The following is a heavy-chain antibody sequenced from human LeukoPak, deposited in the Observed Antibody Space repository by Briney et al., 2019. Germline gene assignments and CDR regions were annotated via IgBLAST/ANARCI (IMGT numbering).Heavy chain of an antibody. D-gene: IGHD4-23*01. CDR2: IASDGSST. Sequence: GGSLRLSCAASGFTFSSYWMNWVRQAPGKGLVWVSRIASDGSSTTYADSVKGRFSISRDNAKNTLYLQMNSLRVEDTAVYYCARGRPHGNDYWGQGTLVIVSS. J-gene: IGHJ4*02. V-gene: IGHV3-74*01. CDR3: ARGRPHGNDY. CDR1: GFTFSSYW.